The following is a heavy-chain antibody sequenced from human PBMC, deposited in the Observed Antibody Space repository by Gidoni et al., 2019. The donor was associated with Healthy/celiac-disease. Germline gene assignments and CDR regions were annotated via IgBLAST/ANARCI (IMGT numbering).Heavy chain of an antibody. Sequence: QVQLVESGGGVVQPGRSLRLSCAASGFTFSSYAMHWVRQAPGKGLEWLAVIPYDGSNKYYADSVKGRFTISRDNSKNTLYLQMNSLRAEDTAVYYCAREGVTFDYWGQGTLVTVSS. J-gene: IGHJ4*02. CDR3: AREGVTFDY. D-gene: IGHD2-21*02. V-gene: IGHV3-30*04. CDR1: GFTFSSYA. CDR2: IPYDGSNK.